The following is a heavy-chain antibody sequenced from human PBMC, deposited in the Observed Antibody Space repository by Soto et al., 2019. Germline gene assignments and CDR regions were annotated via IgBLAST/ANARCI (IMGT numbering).Heavy chain of an antibody. CDR3: ARGSYYYDNSGYLH. D-gene: IGHD3-22*01. CDR1: GGSFSGFF. Sequence: SETLSLTCAVHGGSFSGFFWTWTRQSPGKGLEWIGEINHSGRTNLNPSLKSRVTISVDTSKTQFSLNLSSVTAADTAVYYCARGSYYYDNSGYLHWGQGTLVTVSS. CDR2: INHSGRT. V-gene: IGHV4-34*01. J-gene: IGHJ4*02.